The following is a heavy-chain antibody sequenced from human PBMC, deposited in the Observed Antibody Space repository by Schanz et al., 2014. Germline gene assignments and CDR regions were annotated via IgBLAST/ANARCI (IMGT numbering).Heavy chain of an antibody. CDR1: GFKLGSYA. CDR3: IRGDIMVVPVAHF. CDR2: ITYDGSNT. Sequence: GQLVQSGGGLVQPGGSLRLSCAASGFKLGSYAMSWVRQAPGKGLEWVAIITYDGSNTYHADSVKGRFTISRDNSKNTLYLQMNSLRAEDTAVYYCIRGDIMVVPVAHFWGQGILVTVSS. V-gene: IGHV3-30*03. J-gene: IGHJ4*02. D-gene: IGHD2-2*01.